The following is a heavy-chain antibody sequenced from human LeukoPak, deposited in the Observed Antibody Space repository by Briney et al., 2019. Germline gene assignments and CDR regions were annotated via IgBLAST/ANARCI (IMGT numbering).Heavy chain of an antibody. CDR3: ARDERGGSYYVY. J-gene: IGHJ4*02. D-gene: IGHD1-26*01. CDR2: ISWNSGSI. CDR1: GFTFDDYA. Sequence: PGRSLRLSCAASGFTFDDYAMHWVRQAPGKGLEWVSGISWNSGSIGYADSVKGRFTISRDNAKNSLYLQMNSLRAEDTAVYYCARDERGGSYYVYWGQGTLVTVSS. V-gene: IGHV3-9*01.